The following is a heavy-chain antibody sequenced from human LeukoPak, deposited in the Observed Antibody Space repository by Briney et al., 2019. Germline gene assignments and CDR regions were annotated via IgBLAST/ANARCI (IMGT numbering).Heavy chain of an antibody. V-gene: IGHV1-2*02. D-gene: IGHD3-22*01. Sequence: ASVKVSCKASGYTFTGYYMHWVRQAPGQGLGWMGWINPNSGGTNYAQKFQGRVTMTRDTSISTAYMELSRLRSDDTAVYYCARVGRRYYDSSGYYYLPVFDYWGQGTLVTVSS. CDR1: GYTFTGYY. CDR3: ARVGRRYYDSSGYYYLPVFDY. J-gene: IGHJ4*02. CDR2: INPNSGGT.